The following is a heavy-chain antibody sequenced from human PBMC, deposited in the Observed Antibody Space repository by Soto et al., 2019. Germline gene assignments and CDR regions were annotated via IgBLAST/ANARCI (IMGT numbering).Heavy chain of an antibody. D-gene: IGHD3-22*01. V-gene: IGHV3-23*01. Sequence: GGSLRLSXAASGFTFSSYAMSWVRQAPGKGLEWVSAISGSGGSTYYADSVKGRFTISRDNSKNTLYLQMNSLRAEDTAVYYCAKDMYYYDSSGYYPSWGQGTLVTVSS. CDR2: ISGSGGST. J-gene: IGHJ5*02. CDR3: AKDMYYYDSSGYYPS. CDR1: GFTFSSYA.